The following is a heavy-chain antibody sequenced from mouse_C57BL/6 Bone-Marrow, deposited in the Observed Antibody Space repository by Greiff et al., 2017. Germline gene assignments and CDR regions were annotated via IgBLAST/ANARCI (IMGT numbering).Heavy chain of an antibody. CDR2: INYDGSST. Sequence: EVMLVESEGGLVQPGSSMKLSCTASGFTFSDYYMAWVRQVPEKGLEWFANINYDGSSTYYLDSLKSRFIISRDNAKNILYLQMSSLKSEDTATYYCAREGTTVVATEYFDVWGTGTTVTVSS. D-gene: IGHD1-1*01. CDR3: AREGTTVVATEYFDV. CDR1: GFTFSDYY. J-gene: IGHJ1*03. V-gene: IGHV5-16*01.